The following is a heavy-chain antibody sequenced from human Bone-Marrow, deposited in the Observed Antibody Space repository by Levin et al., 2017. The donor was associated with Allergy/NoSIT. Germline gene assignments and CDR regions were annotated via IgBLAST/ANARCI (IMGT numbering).Heavy chain of an antibody. CDR1: GGSISSSNW. D-gene: IGHD6-13*01. Sequence: PSETLSLTCAVSGGSISSSNWWSWVRQPPGKGLEWIGEIYHSGSTNYNPSLKSRVTISVDKSKNQFSLKLSSVTAADTAVYYCARERNKSIAAAGPYFDYWGQGTLVTVSS. CDR2: IYHSGST. CDR3: ARERNKSIAAAGPYFDY. J-gene: IGHJ4*02. V-gene: IGHV4-4*02.